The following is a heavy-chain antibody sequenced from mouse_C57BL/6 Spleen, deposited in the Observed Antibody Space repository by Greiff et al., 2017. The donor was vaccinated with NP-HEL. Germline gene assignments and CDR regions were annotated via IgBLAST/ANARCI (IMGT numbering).Heavy chain of an antibody. CDR1: GYTFTSYW. V-gene: IGHV1-72*01. J-gene: IGHJ4*01. D-gene: IGHD1-1*01. Sequence: VQLQQPGAELVKPGASVKLSCKASGYTFTSYWMHWVKQRPGRGLEWIGRIDPNSGGTKYNEKFKSKATLTVDKPSSAAYMQLSSLTSDDSAVYYRARSDHYYGSKGYAMDYWGQGTSVTVSS. CDR3: ARSDHYYGSKGYAMDY. CDR2: IDPNSGGT.